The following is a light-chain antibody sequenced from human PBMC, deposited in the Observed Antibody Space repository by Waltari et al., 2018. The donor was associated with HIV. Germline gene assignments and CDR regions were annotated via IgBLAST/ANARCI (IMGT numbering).Light chain of an antibody. CDR1: SSNTGAGFD. CDR2: GNS. J-gene: IGLJ2*01. V-gene: IGLV1-40*01. CDR3: QSYDASLSGVI. Sequence: QSVLTQPPSVSGAPGQRVTIPCTRSSSNTGAGFDVHWYQQLPGTAPKLLIYGNSNRPSGVPDRFSGSKSGTSASLAITGLQAEDEADYYCQSYDASLSGVIFGGGTELTVL.